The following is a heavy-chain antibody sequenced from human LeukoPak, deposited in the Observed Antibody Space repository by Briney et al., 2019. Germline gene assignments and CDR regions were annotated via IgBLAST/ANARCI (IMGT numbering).Heavy chain of an antibody. J-gene: IGHJ4*02. CDR1: GYTFTTAG. CDR3: ARRPNHYDTSGYDY. V-gene: IGHV1-18*01. CDR2: ISTYHGNT. Sequence: ASVKVSCKASGYTFTTAGIGWVRQAPGQVLEWMGWISTYHGNTNYAQIFQDRVTLTTDTSTSTAYMELRRLRSDDTAVYYCARRPNHYDTSGYDYWGQGTLVTVSS. D-gene: IGHD3-22*01.